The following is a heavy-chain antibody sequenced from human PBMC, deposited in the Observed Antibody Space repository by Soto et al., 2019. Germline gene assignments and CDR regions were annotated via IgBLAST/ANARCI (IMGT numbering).Heavy chain of an antibody. V-gene: IGHV3-48*03. D-gene: IGHD2-8*01. J-gene: IGHJ5*02. CDR1: GFSFSSYE. Sequence: SLRLSCAASGFSFSSYEMNWVRQAPGKGLEWVSYISSSGTTMYYADSVKGRFIISRDNAKNSLYLQMNSLRGEDTAVYYCASQPSVWPYKWLDPWGQGTLVTVS. CDR3: ASQPSVWPYKWLDP. CDR2: ISSSGTTM.